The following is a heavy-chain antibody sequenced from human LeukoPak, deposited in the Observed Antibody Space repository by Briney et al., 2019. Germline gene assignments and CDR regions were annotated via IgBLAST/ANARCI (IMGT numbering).Heavy chain of an antibody. V-gene: IGHV1-18*01. CDR2: IITYNGNT. D-gene: IGHD4-17*01. Sequence: ASVKVSCKTSGYTFTGYGLSWVRQAPGQGLEWMGCIITYNGNTYYSQKLQGRVTMTTDTSTSTAYMELRSLRSDDTAVYYCAKTTVTSEEYFYYYMDVWGKGTTVTVSS. CDR1: GYTFTGYG. CDR3: AKTTVTSEEYFYYYMDV. J-gene: IGHJ6*03.